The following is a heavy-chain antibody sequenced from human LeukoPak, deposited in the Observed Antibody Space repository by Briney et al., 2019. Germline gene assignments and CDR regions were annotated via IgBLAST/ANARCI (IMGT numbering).Heavy chain of an antibody. CDR3: AKQSYGSRSYQYYFDY. CDR1: GITLSNYG. V-gene: IGHV3-23*01. D-gene: IGHD3-10*01. CDR2: ISGSGGST. J-gene: IGHJ4*02. Sequence: GGSLRLSRAVSGITLSNYGMSWVRQAPGKGLEWVSAISGSGGSTYYADSVKGRFTISRDNSKNTLYLQMNSLRAEDTAVYYCAKQSYGSRSYQYYFDYWGQGTLVTVSS.